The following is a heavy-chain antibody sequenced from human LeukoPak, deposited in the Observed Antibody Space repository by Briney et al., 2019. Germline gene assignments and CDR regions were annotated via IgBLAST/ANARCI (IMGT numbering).Heavy chain of an antibody. CDR3: ARATAYGDYMFGFDY. CDR1: GFTLSSYS. CDR2: ISTGSRYI. Sequence: PGGSLRLSCAVSGFTLSSYSMNWVRQAPGKGLEWVSYISTGSRYIYYADSVKGRFTTSRDNAKNSLFLQMNSRRPEDTAVYYCARATAYGDYMFGFDYWGQGSLVTVSS. V-gene: IGHV3-21*01. D-gene: IGHD4-17*01. J-gene: IGHJ4*02.